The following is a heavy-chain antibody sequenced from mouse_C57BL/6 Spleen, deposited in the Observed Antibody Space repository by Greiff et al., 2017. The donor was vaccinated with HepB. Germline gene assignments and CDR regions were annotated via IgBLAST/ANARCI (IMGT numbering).Heavy chain of an antibody. V-gene: IGHV1-15*01. D-gene: IGHD1-1*01. Sequence: QVQLQQSGAELVRPGASVTLSCKASGYTFTDYEMHWVKQTPVHGLEWIGAIDPETGGTAYNQKFKGKAILTADKYSSTAYMELRSLTSEDSAVYYCTRSFGSRDWYFDVWGTGTTVTVSS. CDR2: IDPETGGT. J-gene: IGHJ1*03. CDR3: TRSFGSRDWYFDV. CDR1: GYTFTDYE.